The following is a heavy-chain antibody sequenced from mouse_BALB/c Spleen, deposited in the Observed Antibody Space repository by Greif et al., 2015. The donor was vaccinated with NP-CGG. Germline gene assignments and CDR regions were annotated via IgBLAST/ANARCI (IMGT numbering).Heavy chain of an antibody. CDR3: ARHEDGLPPVGY. CDR2: ISSGGSYT. Sequence: EVKLMESGGDLVKPGGSLKLSCAASGFTFSSYGMSWVRQTPDKRLEWVATISSGGSYTYYPDSVKGRFTISRDNAKNTLYLQMSSLKSEDTAMYYCARHEDGLPPVGYWGQGTTLTVSS. V-gene: IGHV5-6*01. CDR1: GFTFSSYG. D-gene: IGHD5-5*01. J-gene: IGHJ2*01.